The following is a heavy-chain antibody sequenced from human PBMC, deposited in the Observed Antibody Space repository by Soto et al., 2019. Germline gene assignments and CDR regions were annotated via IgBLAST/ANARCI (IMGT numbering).Heavy chain of an antibody. CDR2: ISSSSSYI. J-gene: IGHJ5*02. CDR3: ARDAYYYGSESPREGWFDP. V-gene: IGHV3-21*01. CDR1: GFTFSSYS. D-gene: IGHD3-10*01. Sequence: GGSLRLSCAASGFTFSSYSMNWVRQAPGKGLEWVSSISSSSSYIYYADSVKGRFTTSRDNAKNSLYLQMNSLRAEDTAVYYCARDAYYYGSESPREGWFDPWGQGTLVTVSS.